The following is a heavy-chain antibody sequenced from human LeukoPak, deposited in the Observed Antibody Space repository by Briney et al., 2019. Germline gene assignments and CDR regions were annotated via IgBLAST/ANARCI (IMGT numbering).Heavy chain of an antibody. D-gene: IGHD3-10*01. CDR3: ARRGFGELLNYYYGMDV. CDR1: GGSFSGYY. V-gene: IGHV4-34*01. Sequence: PSETLSLTCAVYGGSFSGYYWSWIRQPPGKGLEWIGEINHSGSTNYNPSLKSRVTISVDTSKNQFSLKLSSVTAVDTAVYYCARRGFGELLNYYYGMDVWGKGTTVTVSS. CDR2: INHSGST. J-gene: IGHJ6*04.